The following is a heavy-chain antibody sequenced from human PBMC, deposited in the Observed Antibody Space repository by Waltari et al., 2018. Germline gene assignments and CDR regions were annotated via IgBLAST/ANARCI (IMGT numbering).Heavy chain of an antibody. CDR3: ARDPGPIVGAPDL. V-gene: IGHV1-2*02. D-gene: IGHD1-26*01. Sequence: QDQFVQAGLEVKNPGASVRGPRQARGSTFNAHHLHWSPQTTSKGFEWMGWFNPTNGDSNSAEKFLGRVTMTRDTSINTVYLDLSGLRSDDTAVFFCARDPGPIVGAPDLWGQGTLVTVSS. J-gene: IGHJ5*02. CDR1: GSTFNAHH. CDR2: FNPTNGDS.